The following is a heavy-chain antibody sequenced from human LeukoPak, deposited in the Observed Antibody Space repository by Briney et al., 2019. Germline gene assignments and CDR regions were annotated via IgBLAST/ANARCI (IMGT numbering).Heavy chain of an antibody. CDR1: GYTFTGYY. CDR3: ARDLDSSSWHFDY. Sequence: ASVKVSCKASGYTFTGYYMHWVRQAPGQGLEWMGWINPNSGGTNYAQKFQGRVTMTRDTSNSTAYMELSRLRSDDTAVYYCARDLDSSSWHFDYWGQGTLVTVSS. D-gene: IGHD6-13*01. CDR2: INPNSGGT. J-gene: IGHJ4*02. V-gene: IGHV1-2*02.